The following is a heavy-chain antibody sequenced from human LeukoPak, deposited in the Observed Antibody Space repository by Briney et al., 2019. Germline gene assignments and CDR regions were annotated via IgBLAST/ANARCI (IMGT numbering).Heavy chain of an antibody. D-gene: IGHD5-24*01. CDR3: ARVLMGAFDI. J-gene: IGHJ3*02. CDR2: IYYSGST. CDR1: GGSVSSGSYY. Sequence: SETLSLTCTVSGGSVSSGSYYWSWIRQPPGKGLEWIGYIYYSGSTNYNPSLKSRVTISVDTSKNQFSLKLSSVTAADTAVYYCARVLMGAFDIWGQGTKVTVSS. V-gene: IGHV4-61*01.